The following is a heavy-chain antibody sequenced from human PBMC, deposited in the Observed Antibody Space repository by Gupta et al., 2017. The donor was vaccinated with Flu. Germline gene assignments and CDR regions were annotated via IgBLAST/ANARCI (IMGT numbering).Heavy chain of an antibody. J-gene: IGHJ6*02. V-gene: IGHV3-11*01. Sequence: QLLLVQSGGGLVKPGGSLRLSCAASGFLFSDYSTSWIRQAPGKGLEWVSYISSSGSAIYYADSVRDRFTISRDNAKNSLYLQMNGLRAEDTALYYCARGGSIDYYYGMDVWGQGTTVTVSS. D-gene: IGHD2-15*01. CDR1: GFLFSDYS. CDR3: ARGGSIDYYYGMDV. CDR2: ISSSGSAI.